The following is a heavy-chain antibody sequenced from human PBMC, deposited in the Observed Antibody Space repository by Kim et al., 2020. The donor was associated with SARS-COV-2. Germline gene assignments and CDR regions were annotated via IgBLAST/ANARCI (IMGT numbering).Heavy chain of an antibody. D-gene: IGHD3-10*01. CDR1: GGSFSGYY. CDR2: INHSGST. CDR3: ARGLAPGYYGSGSYYNRNWFDP. J-gene: IGHJ5*02. V-gene: IGHV4-34*01. Sequence: SETLSLTCAVYGGSFSGYYWSWIRQPPGKGLEWIGEINHSGSTNYNPSLKNRVTISVDTSKNQFSLKLSSVTAADTAVYYCARGLAPGYYGSGSYYNRNWFDPWGQGTLVTVSS.